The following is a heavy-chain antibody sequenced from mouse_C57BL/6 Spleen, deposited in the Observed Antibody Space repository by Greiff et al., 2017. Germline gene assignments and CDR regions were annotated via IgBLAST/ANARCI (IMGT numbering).Heavy chain of an antibody. Sequence: DVKLVESGPGLVKPSQSLSLTCSVTGYSITSGYYWNWIRQFPGNKLEWMGYISYDGSNNYNPSLKNRISITRDTSKNQFFLKLNSVTTEDTATYYSARGELFDYWGQGTTLTVSS. V-gene: IGHV3-6*01. D-gene: IGHD4-1*01. CDR3: ARGELFDY. CDR2: ISYDGSN. J-gene: IGHJ2*01. CDR1: GYSITSGYY.